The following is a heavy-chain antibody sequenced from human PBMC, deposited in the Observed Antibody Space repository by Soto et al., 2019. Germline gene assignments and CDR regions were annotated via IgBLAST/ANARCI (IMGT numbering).Heavy chain of an antibody. CDR2: ISSSGSTI. D-gene: IGHD3-10*01. Sequence: GGSLRLSCAASGFTFSSYEMNWVRQAPGKGLEWVSYISSSGSTIYYADSVKGRFTISRDNAKNSLYLQMNSLRAEDTAVYYCARVPPSNESITMVRGVIDAFDIWGQGTMVTVSS. CDR3: ARVPPSNESITMVRGVIDAFDI. J-gene: IGHJ3*02. V-gene: IGHV3-48*03. CDR1: GFTFSSYE.